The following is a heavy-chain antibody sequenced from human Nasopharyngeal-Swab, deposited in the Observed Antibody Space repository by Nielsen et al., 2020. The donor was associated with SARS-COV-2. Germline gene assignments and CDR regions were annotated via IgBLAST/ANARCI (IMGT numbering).Heavy chain of an antibody. V-gene: IGHV1-3*01. CDR2: INAGNGNT. CDR3: ARDGGAAAGPDY. Sequence: ASVKVSCKASGYTFTSYAMHWVRQAPGQRLEWMGWINAGNGNTKYSQKFQGRVTITRDTSASTAYMELSSLRSEDTAVYYCARDGGAAAGPDYWGQGTLVTVSS. D-gene: IGHD6-13*01. CDR1: GYTFTSYA. J-gene: IGHJ4*02.